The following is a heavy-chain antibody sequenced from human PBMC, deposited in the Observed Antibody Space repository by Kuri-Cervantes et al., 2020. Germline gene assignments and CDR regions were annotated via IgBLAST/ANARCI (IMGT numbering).Heavy chain of an antibody. J-gene: IGHJ4*02. V-gene: IGHV1-2*02. Sequence: ASVKVSCKASGYTFSSYAISWVRQAPGQGLEWMGWINPKSTGTFFAQKFQGRVTLARDTSINTAFMELSGLTSDDTAVYYCARGDYWGQGTLVTVSS. CDR1: GYTFSSYA. CDR3: ARGDY. CDR2: INPKSTGT.